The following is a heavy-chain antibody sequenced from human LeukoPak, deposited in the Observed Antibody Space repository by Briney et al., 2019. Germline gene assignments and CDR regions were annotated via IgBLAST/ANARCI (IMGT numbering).Heavy chain of an antibody. V-gene: IGHV3-21*01. CDR1: GFTFSSYS. CDR2: ISSSSSYI. Sequence: GGSLRLSCAVSGFTFSSYSMNWVRQAPGKGLEWVSSISSSSSYIYYADSVKGRFTISRDNAKNSLYLQMNSLRAEDTAVYYCAREGSSRSFDIWGQGTMVTVSS. CDR3: AREGSSRSFDI. D-gene: IGHD6-6*01. J-gene: IGHJ3*02.